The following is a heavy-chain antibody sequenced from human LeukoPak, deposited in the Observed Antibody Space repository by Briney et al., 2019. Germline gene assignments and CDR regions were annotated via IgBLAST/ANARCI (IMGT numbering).Heavy chain of an antibody. V-gene: IGHV4-39*07. Sequence: ASETLSLTCTVSGGSISSSSYYWGWIRQPPGKGLEWIGSIYYSGSTYYNPSLKSRVTISVDTSKNQFSLKLNSVTAADTAVYYCVRGYYASGSYSYYFDYWGQGTLVTVSS. J-gene: IGHJ4*02. CDR1: GGSISSSSYY. CDR3: VRGYYASGSYSYYFDY. CDR2: IYYSGST. D-gene: IGHD3-10*01.